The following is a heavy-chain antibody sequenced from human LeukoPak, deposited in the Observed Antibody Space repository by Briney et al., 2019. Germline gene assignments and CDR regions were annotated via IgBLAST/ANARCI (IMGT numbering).Heavy chain of an antibody. J-gene: IGHJ3*02. Sequence: GGSLRLSCAASGFTFSSYGIHWVRLAPGKGLEWVAVISDDGTRKYYADSVQGRFTISRDNSKNTLSLQMNSLRAEDMAVYYCAREFSGYAFDIWGQGTTVTVSS. D-gene: IGHD5-12*01. CDR1: GFTFSSYG. V-gene: IGHV3-30*03. CDR3: AREFSGYAFDI. CDR2: ISDDGTRK.